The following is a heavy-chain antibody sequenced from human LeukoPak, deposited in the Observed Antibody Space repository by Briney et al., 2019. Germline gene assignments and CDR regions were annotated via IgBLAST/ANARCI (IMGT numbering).Heavy chain of an antibody. D-gene: IGHD3-22*01. V-gene: IGHV4-38-2*02. CDR2: IYHNGVT. Sequence: SETLSLTCTVSDYSISSGFYWGWIRQSPGKGLEWIGSIYHNGVTFYNPSLRSRVSISLDTSKNQFPLRLSSVTAADTAVYYCARHLSGYSREFDYWGQGTLVTVSS. CDR3: ARHLSGYSREFDY. CDR1: DYSISSGFY. J-gene: IGHJ4*02.